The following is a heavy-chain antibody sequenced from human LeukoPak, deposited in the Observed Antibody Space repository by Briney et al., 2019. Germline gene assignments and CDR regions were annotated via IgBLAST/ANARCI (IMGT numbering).Heavy chain of an antibody. D-gene: IGHD4-23*01. V-gene: IGHV4-4*07. Sequence: SETLSLTCNVSGASVSTYYWSWIRRPAGKGLEWIGRFYTGGGTDNNPSLKSRIAMSVDSSKNQLSLKVMSVTAADTAVYYCARDGGPGNPLPRFDLWGQGTLVTVSS. CDR2: FYTGGGT. J-gene: IGHJ4*02. CDR1: GASVSTYY. CDR3: ARDGGPGNPLPRFDL.